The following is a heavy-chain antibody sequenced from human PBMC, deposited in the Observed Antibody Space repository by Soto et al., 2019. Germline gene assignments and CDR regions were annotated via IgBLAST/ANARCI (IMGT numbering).Heavy chain of an antibody. CDR3: ASTAAIFTTPEGTRYGMDV. J-gene: IGHJ6*02. CDR2: ISAYNGNT. CDR1: GYTFTSYG. V-gene: IGHV1-18*01. D-gene: IGHD2-2*01. Sequence: QVQLVQSGAEVKKPGASVKVSCKASGYTFTSYGISWVRQAPGQGLEWMGWISAYNGNTNYAQKLQGRVTMTTDTSTSTAYMELRSLRSDDTAVYSCASTAAIFTTPEGTRYGMDVWGQGTTVTVSS.